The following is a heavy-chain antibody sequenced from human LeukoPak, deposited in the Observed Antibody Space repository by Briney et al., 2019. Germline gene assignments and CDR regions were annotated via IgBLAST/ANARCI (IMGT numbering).Heavy chain of an antibody. CDR1: GYTFTSYD. V-gene: IGHV1-8*03. D-gene: IGHD6-13*01. CDR3: ASSKWSAGGDYYHYMDV. J-gene: IGHJ6*03. CDR2: MNPNSGNT. Sequence: ASVKVSRKASGYTFTSYDINWVRQATGQGLEWMGWMNPNSGNTGYAQKFQGRVTITRNTSISTAYMKLRSLRSDDTAMYYCASSKWSAGGDYYHYMDVWGKGTTVTVSS.